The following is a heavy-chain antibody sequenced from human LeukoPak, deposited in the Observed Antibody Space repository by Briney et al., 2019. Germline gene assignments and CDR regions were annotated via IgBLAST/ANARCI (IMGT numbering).Heavy chain of an antibody. CDR2: IYDSGST. V-gene: IGHV4-59*01. CDR3: ASLTTADAFDI. Sequence: SETLSLTCTVSGGSISSYYWSWIRQPPGKGLEWIGYIYDSGSTNYNPSLKSRVTISVGTSKNQFSLKLSSVTAADTAVFYCASLTTADAFDIWGQGTMVTVSS. CDR1: GGSISSYY. J-gene: IGHJ3*02. D-gene: IGHD3-22*01.